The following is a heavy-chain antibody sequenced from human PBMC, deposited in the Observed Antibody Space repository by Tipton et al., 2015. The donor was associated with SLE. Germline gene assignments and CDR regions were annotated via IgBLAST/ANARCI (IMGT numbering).Heavy chain of an antibody. Sequence: TLSLTCTVSGGSISSSSYSWGWIRQPPGKGLEWIGTIYYSGSTYYNPSLKSRVTISVDTSKNQFSLKLSSVTAADTAVYYCARHVYCSGGSCYSGDYFDYWGQGTLVTVSS. CDR2: IYYSGST. D-gene: IGHD2-15*01. CDR1: GGSISSSSYS. J-gene: IGHJ4*02. CDR3: ARHVYCSGGSCYSGDYFDY. V-gene: IGHV4-39*07.